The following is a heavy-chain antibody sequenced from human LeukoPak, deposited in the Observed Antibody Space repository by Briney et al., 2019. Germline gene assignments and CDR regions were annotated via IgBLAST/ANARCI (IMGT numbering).Heavy chain of an antibody. CDR3: ARCHSSGWYADYYGMDV. V-gene: IGHV1-18*01. Sequence: GASVKVSCKASGYIFTRSGISWMRQAPGQGLEWMGWISAYNGDTNYADKVQGRVTMTTDTSTSTVYMELRSLRSDDTAVYYCARCHSSGWYADYYGMDVWGQGTTVTVSS. J-gene: IGHJ6*02. CDR2: ISAYNGDT. D-gene: IGHD6-19*01. CDR1: GYIFTRSG.